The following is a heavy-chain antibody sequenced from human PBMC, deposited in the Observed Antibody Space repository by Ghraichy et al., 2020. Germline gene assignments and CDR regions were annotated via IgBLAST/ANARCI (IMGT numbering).Heavy chain of an antibody. V-gene: IGHV3-23*01. CDR2: ISGSGGNT. CDR1: GFTFSSYA. J-gene: IGHJ4*02. D-gene: IGHD1-26*01. CDR3: AKWAASIMGATWATGADY. Sequence: GGSLRLSCAASGFTFSSYAMTWVRQAPGKGLEWVSAISGSGGNTYYADSVKGRFTISRDNSKNTLYLQMNSLRAEDTALYYCAKWAASIMGATWATGADYWGQGTLVTVSS.